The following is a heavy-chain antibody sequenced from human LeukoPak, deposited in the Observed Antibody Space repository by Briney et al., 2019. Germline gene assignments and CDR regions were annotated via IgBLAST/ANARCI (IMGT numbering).Heavy chain of an antibody. D-gene: IGHD3-3*01. Sequence: PGGSLRLSCAASGFSFSATWMHWVRQSPGKGLVWVARITSDGFSTTYAESVKGRFTISRDNAKNTLYLQMSSLRAEDTAIYYCARDYDRYYMDVWGKGTTVTVSS. V-gene: IGHV3-74*03. CDR1: GFSFSATW. CDR3: ARDYDRYYMDV. J-gene: IGHJ6*03. CDR2: ITSDGFST.